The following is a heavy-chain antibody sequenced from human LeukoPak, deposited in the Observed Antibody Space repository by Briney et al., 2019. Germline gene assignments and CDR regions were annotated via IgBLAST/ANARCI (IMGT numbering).Heavy chain of an antibody. J-gene: IGHJ4*02. V-gene: IGHV3-21*01. Sequence: GRSLRLSCAASGFTFSTYSLNWVRQAPGEWLEWVSSIISSSTYIYYADSVKGRFTISRDNAKNSLYLQMNSLRAEDTAVYYCARDVYDSSGYYAIDYWGQGTLVTVSS. CDR1: GFTFSTYS. CDR2: IISSSTYI. CDR3: ARDVYDSSGYYAIDY. D-gene: IGHD3-22*01.